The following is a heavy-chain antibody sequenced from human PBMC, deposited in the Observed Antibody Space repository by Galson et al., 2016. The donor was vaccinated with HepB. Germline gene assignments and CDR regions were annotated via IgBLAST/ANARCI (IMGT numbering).Heavy chain of an antibody. CDR2: INPSGGST. J-gene: IGHJ4*02. V-gene: IGHV1-46*01. CDR3: ARDPRIAVAGTGAYFDY. Sequence: SVKVSCKASGYTFTSYYMHWVRQAPGQGLEWMGRINPSGGSTGYAQKFQGRVTMTRDTSTSTVYMELSSLRSEDTAVYYCARDPRIAVAGTGAYFDYWGQGILVTVSS. D-gene: IGHD6-19*01. CDR1: GYTFTSYY.